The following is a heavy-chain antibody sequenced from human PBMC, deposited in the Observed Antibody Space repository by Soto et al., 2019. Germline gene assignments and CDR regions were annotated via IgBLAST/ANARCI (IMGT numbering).Heavy chain of an antibody. Sequence: ASVKVSCKASGYTFTTYDINWVRQATGQGLEWMGWMNPNNGNTGYAQKFQGRVTMTRNTSISTAYMELSSLRYEDTAVYYCAARTNYSSSWFSDYWGQGTLVTVSS. J-gene: IGHJ4*02. CDR1: GYTFTTYD. CDR2: MNPNNGNT. CDR3: AARTNYSSSWFSDY. V-gene: IGHV1-8*01. D-gene: IGHD6-13*01.